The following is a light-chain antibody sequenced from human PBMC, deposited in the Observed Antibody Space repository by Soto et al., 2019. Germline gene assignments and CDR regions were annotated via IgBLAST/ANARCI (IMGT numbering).Light chain of an antibody. V-gene: IGKV3-20*01. CDR2: GAS. CDR1: QSIRSSY. CDR3: QQYALSPAT. J-gene: IGKJ4*01. Sequence: MVLTQSPGTLSLSQVGIATRSCLVSQSIRSSYLGWYQQKPGQAPRLLIYGASTRATGIPDRFSGSGSGTEFTLTISGLEPEDLAAYYCQQYALSPATFGGGTKVDIK.